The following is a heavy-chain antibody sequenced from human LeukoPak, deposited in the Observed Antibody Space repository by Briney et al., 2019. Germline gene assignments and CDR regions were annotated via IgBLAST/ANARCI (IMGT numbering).Heavy chain of an antibody. D-gene: IGHD2-2*01. CDR3: ARDAHQLLLPASFDY. J-gene: IGHJ4*02. CDR2: IKQDGSEK. Sequence: GGSLRLSCAASGFTFSSYWMSWVRQAPGKGLEWVANIKQDGSEKYYVDSVKGRFTISRDNAKNSLYLQMNSLRAEDTAVYYCARDAHQLLLPASFDYWGQETLVTVSS. V-gene: IGHV3-7*01. CDR1: GFTFSSYW.